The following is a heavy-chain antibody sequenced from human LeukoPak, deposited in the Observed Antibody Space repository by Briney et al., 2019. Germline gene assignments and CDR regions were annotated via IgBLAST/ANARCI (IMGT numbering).Heavy chain of an antibody. CDR2: ISATGGNT. D-gene: IGHD3-10*01. Sequence: GGSLRLSCAASGFTFYNYAMTWVRQAPGKGLEWVSDISATGGNTYYTDSVKGRFTISRDNSKNTLYLQMNSLRAEDTAVYYCAKRGESDGLYYFDSWGQGTLVTVSS. CDR1: GFTFYNYA. V-gene: IGHV3-23*01. CDR3: AKRGESDGLYYFDS. J-gene: IGHJ4*02.